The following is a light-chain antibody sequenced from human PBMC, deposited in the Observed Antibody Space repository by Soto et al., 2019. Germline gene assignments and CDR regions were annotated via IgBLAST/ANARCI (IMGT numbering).Light chain of an antibody. V-gene: IGLV2-14*03. J-gene: IGLJ3*02. CDR1: SSDVGGYNY. CDR3: TSFTSSSTWV. CDR2: EVS. Sequence: SALTQPASVSGSPGQSITISCTGTSSDVGGYNYVSWFQQHPGKAPKLKIYEVSNRPSGVSNRFSGSKSGYTASLTISELQAEDEADYYCTSFTSSSTWVFGGGTKLTVL.